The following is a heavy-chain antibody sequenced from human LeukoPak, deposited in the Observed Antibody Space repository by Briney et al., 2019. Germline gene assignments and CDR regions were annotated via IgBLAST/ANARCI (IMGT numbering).Heavy chain of an antibody. CDR3: ARIGAGSRLLVRGWFDP. Sequence: PSETLSLTCAVYGESFSGYYWSWIRHPPGEGLEWIGQFNHSGSTNYNPSLKSRVTISVDTSKNQFSLKLSSVTAADTAVYYCARIGAGSRLLVRGWFDPWGQGTLVTVSS. D-gene: IGHD3-10*01. J-gene: IGHJ5*02. V-gene: IGHV4-34*01. CDR2: FNHSGST. CDR1: GESFSGYY.